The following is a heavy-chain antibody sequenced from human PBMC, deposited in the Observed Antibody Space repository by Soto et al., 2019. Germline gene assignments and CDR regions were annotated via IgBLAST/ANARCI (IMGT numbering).Heavy chain of an antibody. CDR3: ARDPAGVDGAFDI. CDR1: GFTFSSYS. D-gene: IGHD6-19*01. V-gene: IGHV3-21*01. J-gene: IGHJ3*02. Sequence: GGSLRLSCAASGFTFSSYSMNWVRQAPGKGLEWVSSISSSSSYIYYADSVKGRFTISRDNAKNSLYLQMNSLRAEDTAVYYCARDPAGVDGAFDIWGQGTMVTVSS. CDR2: ISSSSSYI.